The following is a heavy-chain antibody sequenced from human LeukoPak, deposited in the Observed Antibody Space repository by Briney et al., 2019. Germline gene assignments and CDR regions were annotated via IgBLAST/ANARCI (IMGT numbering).Heavy chain of an antibody. Sequence: GGSLRLSCAASGFTFSSYGMHWVRQAPGKGLEWVAVISYDGSNKYYADSAKGRFTISRDNSKNTLYLQMNSLRAEDTAVYYCAKDLVTGYSYGRIGYWGQGTLVTVSS. D-gene: IGHD5-18*01. V-gene: IGHV3-30*18. CDR1: GFTFSSYG. CDR3: AKDLVTGYSYGRIGY. J-gene: IGHJ4*02. CDR2: ISYDGSNK.